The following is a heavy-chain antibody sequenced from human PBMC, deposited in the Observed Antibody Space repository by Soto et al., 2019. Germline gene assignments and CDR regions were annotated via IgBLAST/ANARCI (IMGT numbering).Heavy chain of an antibody. CDR3: ARASGWELLDFDY. J-gene: IGHJ4*02. Sequence: ADTLSLTCTFSGGSISSYYWSWIRQPPGKGLEWIGYIYYSGSTNYNPSLKSRVTISVDTSKNQFSLKLSSVTAADTAVYYCARASGWELLDFDYWGQGTLVTVSS. CDR2: IYYSGST. CDR1: GGSISSYY. D-gene: IGHD1-26*01. V-gene: IGHV4-59*01.